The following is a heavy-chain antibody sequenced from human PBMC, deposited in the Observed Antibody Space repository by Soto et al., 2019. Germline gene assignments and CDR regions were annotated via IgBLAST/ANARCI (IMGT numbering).Heavy chain of an antibody. D-gene: IGHD6-13*01. J-gene: IGHJ6*04. CDR3: AYVDSTPPPLRGMHV. Sequence: GESLRLSCAASGFSFNIFAMNWVRQAPGKGLEWVSGISGGGGSTYYADSVKGRFTISRDNSKNTLYLQMNSLRAEDTAVYYCAYVDSTPPPLRGMHVWGKRTT. V-gene: IGHV3-23*01. CDR1: GFSFNIFA. CDR2: ISGGGGST.